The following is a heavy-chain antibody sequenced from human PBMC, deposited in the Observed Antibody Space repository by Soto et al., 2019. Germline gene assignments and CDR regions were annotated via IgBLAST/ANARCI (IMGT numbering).Heavy chain of an antibody. D-gene: IGHD3-3*01. Sequence: QITLKESGPPVVKPTQTLTLTCTISGFSLNAGGVGVGWVRQTPGKALEWLAFIYWNDDERYSPSLKTRLTITKDTSKNQVVLTMTHMDPVDTGTYYCAHNPFWGGSQDWYDPWGQGTPVTVSP. CDR2: IYWNDDE. CDR3: AHNPFWGGSQDWYDP. J-gene: IGHJ5*02. V-gene: IGHV2-5*01. CDR1: GFSLNAGGVG.